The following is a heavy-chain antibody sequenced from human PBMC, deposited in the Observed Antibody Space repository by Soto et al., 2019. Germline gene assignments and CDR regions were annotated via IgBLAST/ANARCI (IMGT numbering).Heavy chain of an antibody. D-gene: IGHD3-10*01. CDR3: ARDWGGLGY. CDR2: INKDGSEK. CDR1: GFPFSKYC. Sequence: LRRSCAASGFPFSKYCMTWVRQAPGKGLEWVANINKDGSEKSYVDSVKGRFTISRDNAKNSLYLEMNSLRVEDTAVYYCARDWGGLGYWGQGTLVTVSS. V-gene: IGHV3-7*03. J-gene: IGHJ4*02.